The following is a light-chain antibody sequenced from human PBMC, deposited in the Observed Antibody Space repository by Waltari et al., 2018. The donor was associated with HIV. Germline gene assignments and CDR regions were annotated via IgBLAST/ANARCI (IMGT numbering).Light chain of an antibody. CDR1: RPHLGKKS. CDR2: SNN. Sequence: VLTPPPLASGHPRPEVTHPWSGRRPHLGKKSVNWYQQFPGTAPKPLIYSNNQRPSGVPDRFSGSKSGTSASLAISGLQSEDEANYYCETLDDNLNGPVFGGGTKLTAL. V-gene: IGLV1-44*01. J-gene: IGLJ2*01. CDR3: ETLDDNLNGPV.